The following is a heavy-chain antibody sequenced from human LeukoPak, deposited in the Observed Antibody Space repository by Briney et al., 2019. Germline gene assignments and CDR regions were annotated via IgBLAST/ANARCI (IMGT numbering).Heavy chain of an antibody. D-gene: IGHD1-26*01. CDR2: INHSGST. CDR1: GGSISSSSYY. CDR3: ARTIVGAHPFDY. Sequence: PSETLSLTCTVSGGSISSSSYYWSWIRQPPGKGLEGIGEINHSGSTNYNPSLKSRVTISVDTSKNQFSLKLSSVTAADTAVYYCARTIVGAHPFDYWGQGTLVTVSS. J-gene: IGHJ4*02. V-gene: IGHV4-39*07.